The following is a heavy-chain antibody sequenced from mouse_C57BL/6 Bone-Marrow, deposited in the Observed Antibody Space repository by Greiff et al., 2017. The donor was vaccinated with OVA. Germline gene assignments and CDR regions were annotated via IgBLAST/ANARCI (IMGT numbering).Heavy chain of an antibody. Sequence: VQVVESGAELVRPGTSVKVSCKASGYAFTNYLIEWVKQRPGQGLEWIGVINPGSGGTNYNEKFKGKATLTADKSSSTAYMQLSSLTSEDSAVYFCARVTTVPGYFDYWGQGTTLTVSS. CDR2: INPGSGGT. D-gene: IGHD1-1*01. CDR3: ARVTTVPGYFDY. CDR1: GYAFTNYL. J-gene: IGHJ2*01. V-gene: IGHV1-54*01.